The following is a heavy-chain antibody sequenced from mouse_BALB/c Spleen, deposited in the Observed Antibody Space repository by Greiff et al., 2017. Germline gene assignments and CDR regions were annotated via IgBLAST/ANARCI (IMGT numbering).Heavy chain of an antibody. CDR1: GYTFTNYW. D-gene: IGHD2-1*01. V-gene: IGHV1-63*02. Sequence: VQLQQSGAELVRPGTSVKMSCKAAGYTFTNYWIRWVKQRPGHGLEWIGDIDPGGGYTNYNEKFKGKATLTADTSSSTAYMQLSSLTSEDSAIYYCARNYYGNYDLFAYWGQGTPVTVSA. CDR2: IDPGGGYT. J-gene: IGHJ3*01. CDR3: ARNYYGNYDLFAY.